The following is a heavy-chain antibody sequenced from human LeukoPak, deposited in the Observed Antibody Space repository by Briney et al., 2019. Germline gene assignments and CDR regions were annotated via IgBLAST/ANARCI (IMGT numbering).Heavy chain of an antibody. CDR1: GFTFSDYY. CDR3: ARGYDSSGYNWFDP. D-gene: IGHD3-22*01. J-gene: IGHJ5*02. CDR2: ISSSGSII. V-gene: IGHV3-11*01. Sequence: GGALRVSCAAPGFTFSDYYMTWIRQAPGKGLEWVSYISSSGSIIYYADSVKGRFTISSDNAKNSLYLQMNSLGAEDTAVYYCARGYDSSGYNWFDPWGKGTLVTVSS.